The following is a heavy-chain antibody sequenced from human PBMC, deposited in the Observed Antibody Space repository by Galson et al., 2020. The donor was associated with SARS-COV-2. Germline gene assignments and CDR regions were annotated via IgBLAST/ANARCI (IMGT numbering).Heavy chain of an antibody. CDR3: ARSRWIACSGIGRCQTSGLQF. CDR1: DDSVRRSDYY. Sequence: SQTLSLTCTASDDSVRRSDYYWNWVRQPSGKGLEWIGSIDNYNPSLKGRVTISVDTSKNQLLLNLMSVTSADTAVYYCARSRWIACSGIGRCQTSGLQFGVQGALVTVSS. J-gene: IGHJ1*01. D-gene: IGHD2-15*01. CDR2: ID. V-gene: IGHV4-61*08.